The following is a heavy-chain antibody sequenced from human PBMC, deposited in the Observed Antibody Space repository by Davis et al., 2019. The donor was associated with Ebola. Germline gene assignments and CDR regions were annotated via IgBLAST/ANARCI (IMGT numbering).Heavy chain of an antibody. CDR3: AKVRFAGERVRGISSFDY. CDR1: GFTVSSYA. D-gene: IGHD3-10*01. V-gene: IGHV3-23*01. J-gene: IGHJ4*02. CDR2: ISSSGGNT. Sequence: GESLKISCAASGFTVSSYAMGWVRQAPGKGLEWVSGISSSGGNTYYADSVNGRFTISTDTSKNTLFLQMNSLRVEDTAVYYCAKVRFAGERVRGISSFDYWGRGTLVTVSS.